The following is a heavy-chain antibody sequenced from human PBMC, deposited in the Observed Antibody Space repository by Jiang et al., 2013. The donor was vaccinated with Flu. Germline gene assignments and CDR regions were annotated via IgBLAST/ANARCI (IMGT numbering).Heavy chain of an antibody. CDR1: GYSFTSYW. Sequence: GAEVKKPGESLKISCKGSGYSFTSYWIGWVRQMPGKGLEWMGIIYPGDSDTRYSPSFQGQVTISADKSISTAYLQWSSLKASDTAMYYCARLPRRGSGSYYNGDFDYWGQGTLVTVSS. CDR3: ARLPRRGSGSYYNGDFDY. V-gene: IGHV5-51*01. CDR2: IYPGDSDT. J-gene: IGHJ4*02. D-gene: IGHD3-10*01.